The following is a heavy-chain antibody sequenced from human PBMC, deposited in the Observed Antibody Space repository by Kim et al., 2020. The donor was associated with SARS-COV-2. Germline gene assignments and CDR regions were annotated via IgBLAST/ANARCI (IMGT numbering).Heavy chain of an antibody. Sequence: GGSLRLFCAASGFTFSSYAMHWVRQAPGKGLEWVAVISYDGSNKYYADSVKGRFTISRDNSKNTLYLQMNSLRAEDTAVYYCARFVADSGSYDYWGQGTL. CDR2: ISYDGSNK. D-gene: IGHD1-26*01. CDR3: ARFVADSGSYDY. V-gene: IGHV3-30*04. CDR1: GFTFSSYA. J-gene: IGHJ4*02.